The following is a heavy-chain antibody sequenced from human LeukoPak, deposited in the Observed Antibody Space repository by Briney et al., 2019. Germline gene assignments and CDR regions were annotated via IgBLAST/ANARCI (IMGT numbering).Heavy chain of an antibody. J-gene: IGHJ6*02. D-gene: IGHD3-9*01. V-gene: IGHV4-59*01. CDR1: GGSISSYY. Sequence: SETLSLTCTVSGGSISSYYWSWIRQPPGKGLEWIGYIYYSGSTNYNPSRKSRVTISVDTSKNQFSLKLSSVTAADTAVYYCARVFPGGYYDILTGYYDYYYYYGMDVWGQGTTVTVSS. CDR3: ARVFPGGYYDILTGYYDYYYYYGMDV. CDR2: IYYSGST.